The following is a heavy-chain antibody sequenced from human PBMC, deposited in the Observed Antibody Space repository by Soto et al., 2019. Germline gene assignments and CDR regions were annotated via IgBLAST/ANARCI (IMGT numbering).Heavy chain of an antibody. J-gene: IGHJ6*02. Sequence: GGSLRLSCAASGFTVSSNYMSWVRQAPGKGLEWISIIYSAGNTYYADSVKGRFTISRDNSENTLYLQMNSLGAEDTAVYYCARDFVVGGPTINYYYGMDVWGQGTTVTVS. CDR3: ARDFVVGGPTINYYYGMDV. D-gene: IGHD1-26*01. V-gene: IGHV3-66*01. CDR1: GFTVSSNY. CDR2: IYSAGNT.